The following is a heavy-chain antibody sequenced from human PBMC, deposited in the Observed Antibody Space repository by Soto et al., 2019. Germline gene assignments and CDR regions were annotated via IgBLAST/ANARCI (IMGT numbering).Heavy chain of an antibody. CDR1: GFTFSSYA. D-gene: IGHD2-15*01. J-gene: IGHJ4*02. Sequence: PGGSLRLSCAASGFTFSSYAMSWVRQAPGKGLEWVSAISNSGGSTYYADSVKGRFTISRDNSKNTLYLQMNSLRAEDTAVYYCAKGTCSGGTCYKLDYWGQGTLVTVSS. CDR3: AKGTCSGGTCYKLDY. CDR2: ISNSGGST. V-gene: IGHV3-23*01.